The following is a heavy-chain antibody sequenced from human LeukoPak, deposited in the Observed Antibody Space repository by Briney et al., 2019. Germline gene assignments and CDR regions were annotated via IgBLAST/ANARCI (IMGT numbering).Heavy chain of an antibody. CDR3: AKDLLPISYCNSTSCLRTSFDY. CDR2: ISGSGGST. Sequence: GGSLRLSCAASGFTFSSYAMSWVRQAPGKGLEWVSAISGSGGSTYYADSVKGRFTISRDNSKNTLYLQMNSLRAEDTAVYYCAKDLLPISYCNSTSCLRTSFDYWGQGTLVTVSS. V-gene: IGHV3-23*01. D-gene: IGHD2/OR15-2a*01. CDR1: GFTFSSYA. J-gene: IGHJ4*02.